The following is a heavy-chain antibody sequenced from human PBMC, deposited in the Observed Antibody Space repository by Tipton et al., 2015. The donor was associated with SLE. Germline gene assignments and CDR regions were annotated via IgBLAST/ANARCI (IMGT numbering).Heavy chain of an antibody. CDR2: INSDGSST. D-gene: IGHD2-2*01. CDR3: ARGEGLGYCSSTSCPDAFDI. CDR1: GFTFSSYW. Sequence: GSLRLSCAASGFTFSSYWMHWVRQAPGKGLVWVSRINSDGSSTSYADSVKGRFTISRDNAKNTLYLQMNSLRAEDTAVYYCARGEGLGYCSSTSCPDAFDIWGQGTMVTVSS. V-gene: IGHV3-74*01. J-gene: IGHJ3*02.